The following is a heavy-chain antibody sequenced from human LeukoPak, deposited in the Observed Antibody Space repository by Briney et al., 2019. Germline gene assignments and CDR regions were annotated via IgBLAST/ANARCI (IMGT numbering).Heavy chain of an antibody. CDR3: ARGYYYDSSGYWPQCAFDI. CDR1: GYTFTGYY. V-gene: IGHV1-2*02. D-gene: IGHD3-22*01. J-gene: IGHJ3*02. Sequence: ASVKVSCKASGYTFTGYYMHWVRQAPGQGLEWMGWINPNSGGTNYAQKFQGRVTMTRDTSISTAYMELSRLRSDDTAVYYCARGYYYDSSGYWPQCAFDIWGQGTMVTVSS. CDR2: INPNSGGT.